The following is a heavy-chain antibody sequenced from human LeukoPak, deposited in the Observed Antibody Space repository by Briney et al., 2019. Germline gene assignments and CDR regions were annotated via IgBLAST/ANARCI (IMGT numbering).Heavy chain of an antibody. D-gene: IGHD5-12*01. V-gene: IGHV4-31*03. CDR3: AASLSGYDYGFFDY. CDR2: IYYSGST. Sequence: SQTLPLTCTVSGGSISSGGYYWSWIRQHPGKGLEWIGYIYYSGSTYYNPSLKSRVTISVDTSKNQFSLKLSSVTAADTAVYYCAASLSGYDYGFFDYWGQGTLVTVSS. CDR1: GGSISSGGYY. J-gene: IGHJ4*02.